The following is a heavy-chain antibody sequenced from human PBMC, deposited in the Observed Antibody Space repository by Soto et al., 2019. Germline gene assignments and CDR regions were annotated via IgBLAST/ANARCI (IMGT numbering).Heavy chain of an antibody. D-gene: IGHD2-2*01. CDR3: ATSYCISTSCYPNWFDP. J-gene: IGHJ5*02. V-gene: IGHV1-18*01. CDR2: ISAYNGNT. CDR1: GYTFTSYG. Sequence: ASVKVSCKASGYTFTSYGISWVRQAPGQGLEWMGWISAYNGNTNYAQKLQGRVTMTTDTSTSTAYMELRSLRSDDTAVYYCATSYCISTSCYPNWFDPWGQGTLVTVSS.